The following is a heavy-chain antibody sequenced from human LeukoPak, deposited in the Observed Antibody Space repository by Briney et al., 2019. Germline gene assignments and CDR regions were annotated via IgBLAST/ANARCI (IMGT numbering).Heavy chain of an antibody. Sequence: SETLSLTCTVSGYSISSGYYWGWIRQPPGKGLEWIGSIYHSGSTYYNPSLKSRVTISVDTSKNQFSLKLSPVTAADTAVYYCARVGGWELNYFDYWGQGTLVTVSS. CDR3: ARVGGWELNYFDY. J-gene: IGHJ4*02. D-gene: IGHD1-26*01. V-gene: IGHV4-38-2*02. CDR1: GYSISSGYY. CDR2: IYHSGST.